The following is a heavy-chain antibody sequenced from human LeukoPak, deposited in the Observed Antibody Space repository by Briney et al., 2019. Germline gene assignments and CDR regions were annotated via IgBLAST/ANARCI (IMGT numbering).Heavy chain of an antibody. J-gene: IGHJ4*02. Sequence: SETLSLTCTVSGGSISSYYWSWIRQPPGKGLEWIGYIYYSGTTNYNPSLKSRVTISVDTSKNQFSLKLSSVTAADTVVYYCARGVYIAAAQYAYWGQGTLVTVSS. V-gene: IGHV4-59*01. CDR1: GGSISSYY. CDR3: ARGVYIAAAQYAY. CDR2: IYYSGTT. D-gene: IGHD6-13*01.